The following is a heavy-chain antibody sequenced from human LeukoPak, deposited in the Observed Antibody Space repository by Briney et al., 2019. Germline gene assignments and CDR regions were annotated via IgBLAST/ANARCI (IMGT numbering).Heavy chain of an antibody. Sequence: SETLSLTCTVSGGSISNYYWSWIRQPAGKGLEWIGRIDSSGNTNYNPSLKSRVTVSVDTSKNQFSLRLTSVTAADTAVYYCARDLGDRSRAYFAFDYWGQGTLVTVSS. CDR2: IDSSGNT. D-gene: IGHD2/OR15-2a*01. J-gene: IGHJ4*02. CDR3: ARDLGDRSRAYFAFDY. V-gene: IGHV4-4*07. CDR1: GGSISNYY.